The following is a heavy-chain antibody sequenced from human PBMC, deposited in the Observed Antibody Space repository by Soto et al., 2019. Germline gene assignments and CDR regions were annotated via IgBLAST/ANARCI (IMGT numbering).Heavy chain of an antibody. CDR3: ARGTRGPDGPVDY. Sequence: QVQLVQSGAEVKKPGASVKVSCKASGYTFTSYAMHWVRQAPGQRLEWMGWINAGNGNTKYSQKFQGRVTITSDTAASTAYMELSSLRSEDTAVYHCARGTRGPDGPVDYWGQGTLVTVSS. V-gene: IGHV1-3*01. D-gene: IGHD1-26*01. CDR1: GYTFTSYA. CDR2: INAGNGNT. J-gene: IGHJ4*02.